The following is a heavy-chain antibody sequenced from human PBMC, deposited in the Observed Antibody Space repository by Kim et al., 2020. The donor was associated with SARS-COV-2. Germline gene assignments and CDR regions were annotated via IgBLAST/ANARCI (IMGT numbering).Heavy chain of an antibody. CDR1: GGSFSGYY. CDR2: INHSGST. Sequence: SETLSLTCAVYGGSFSGYYWSWIRQPPGKGLEWIGEINHSGSTNYNPSLKSRVTISVDTSKNQFSLKLSSVTAADTAVYYCARGQHKYYYDSKAFDIWGQGTMVTVSS. V-gene: IGHV4-34*01. CDR3: ARGQHKYYYDSKAFDI. D-gene: IGHD3-22*01. J-gene: IGHJ3*02.